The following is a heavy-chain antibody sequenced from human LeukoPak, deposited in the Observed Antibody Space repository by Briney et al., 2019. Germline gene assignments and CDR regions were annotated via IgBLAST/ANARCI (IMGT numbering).Heavy chain of an antibody. Sequence: ASVKVSCKASGYSFVGYGITWVRQAPGQGLEWMGWFNPENGNTNYAQKVQGRVTMTADTSTSTSYMELRSLRSDGTAVYYCAREHSSSWDQFDYWGQGTLVTVSS. CDR1: GYSFVGYG. J-gene: IGHJ4*02. CDR3: AREHSSSWDQFDY. CDR2: FNPENGNT. D-gene: IGHD6-13*01. V-gene: IGHV1-18*01.